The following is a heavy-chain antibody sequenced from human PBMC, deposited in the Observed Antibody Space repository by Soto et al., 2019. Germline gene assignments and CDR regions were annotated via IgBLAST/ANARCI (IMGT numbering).Heavy chain of an antibody. J-gene: IGHJ4*02. CDR1: GGSISGYY. D-gene: IGHD3-10*01. V-gene: IGHV4-59*08. CDR3: ARVGGFGATTIDY. Sequence: SETLSLTCTVSGGSISGYYWSWIRQPPGKGLEWIGYIYYSGSTYYNPSLKSRVTISVDTSKNQFSLKLSSVTAADTAVYYCARVGGFGATTIDYWGQGTLVTAPQ. CDR2: IYYSGST.